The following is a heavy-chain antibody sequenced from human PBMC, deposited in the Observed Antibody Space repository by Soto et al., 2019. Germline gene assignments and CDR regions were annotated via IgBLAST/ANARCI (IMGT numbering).Heavy chain of an antibody. CDR1: GFSFNTYA. V-gene: IGHV3-48*04. CDR2: MSSSSSRI. D-gene: IGHD6-25*01. CDR3: ASDPGIAAAGIDY. Sequence: EVQLVESGGGLIQPGGSLRLSCAASGFSFNTYAMNWVRQAPGKGREWISYMSSSSSRIYYADSVKGRFTLSRDNAKHSLYLQRNSLRAEDTAVYYCASDPGIAAAGIDYWGQGTLVTVSS. J-gene: IGHJ4*02.